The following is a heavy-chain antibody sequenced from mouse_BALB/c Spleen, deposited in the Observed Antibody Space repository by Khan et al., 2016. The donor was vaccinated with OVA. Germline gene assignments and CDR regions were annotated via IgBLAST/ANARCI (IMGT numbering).Heavy chain of an antibody. CDR3: ARGIGNSRFAY. CDR1: GYTFTDYA. D-gene: IGHD2-1*01. CDR2: ISTYYGDA. J-gene: IGHJ3*01. Sequence: QVQLQQSGAELVRPGVSVKISCKGSGYTFTDYAMHWVKQSHAKSLEWIGVISTYYGDADYNQKFKGKATMTVDKSSSTAYMELARLTSEDSASYYCARGIGNSRFAYWGQGTLVTVSA. V-gene: IGHV1S137*01.